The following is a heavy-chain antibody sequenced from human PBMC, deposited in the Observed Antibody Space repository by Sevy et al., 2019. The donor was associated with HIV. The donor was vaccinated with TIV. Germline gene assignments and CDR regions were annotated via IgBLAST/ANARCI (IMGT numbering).Heavy chain of an antibody. D-gene: IGHD2-15*01. V-gene: IGHV3-30*18. J-gene: IGHJ4*02. CDR3: AKVDGLGYCSGGSCLLPFDY. CDR2: ISYDGSNK. Sequence: GGSLRLSCAASGFTFSSYGMHWVRQAPGKGLEWVAVISYDGSNKYYADSVKGRFTSSRDNSKNTLYLQMNSLRAEDTAVYYCAKVDGLGYCSGGSCLLPFDYWGQGTLVTVS. CDR1: GFTFSSYG.